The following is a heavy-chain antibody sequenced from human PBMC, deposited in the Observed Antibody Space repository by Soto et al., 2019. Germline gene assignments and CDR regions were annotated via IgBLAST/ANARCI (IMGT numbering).Heavy chain of an antibody. D-gene: IGHD6-19*01. J-gene: IGHJ4*02. CDR1: GFTFSSYS. CDR2: ISSSSSYI. V-gene: IGHV3-21*01. CDR3: AREVSAVAGTRFDY. Sequence: EVQLVESGGGLVKPGGSLRLSCAASGFTFSSYSMNWVRQAPGKGLEWVSSISSSSSYIYYADSVKGRFTISRDNAKNALYLQMNSLRAEDTAVYYWAREVSAVAGTRFDYWGQGTLVTVSS.